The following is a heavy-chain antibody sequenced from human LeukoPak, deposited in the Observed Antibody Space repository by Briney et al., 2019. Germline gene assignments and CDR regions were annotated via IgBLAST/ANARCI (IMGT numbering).Heavy chain of an antibody. Sequence: EGSLRLSCAASGFTYSDYGMHWVRQAPGRGLEWVAFILNDGTWEYYPDSVKGRLTISRDNSRNTLYLQMNSVRLEDTAIYYCVKGGSISHNWFDSWGQGTLVTVSS. CDR2: ILNDGTWE. V-gene: IGHV3-30*02. J-gene: IGHJ5*01. D-gene: IGHD3-16*01. CDR1: GFTYSDYG. CDR3: VKGGSISHNWFDS.